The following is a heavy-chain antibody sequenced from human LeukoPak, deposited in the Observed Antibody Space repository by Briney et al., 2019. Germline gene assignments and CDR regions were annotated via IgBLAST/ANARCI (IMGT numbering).Heavy chain of an antibody. J-gene: IGHJ4*02. CDR3: AKDLGLTTVTTAPFDY. CDR2: ISGSGGST. Sequence: QPGGSLRLSCTSSKFTFSNYAMSWVRQAPGKGLEWVSAISGSGGSTYYADSVKGRFTISRDNSKNTLYLQMNSLRAEDTAVYYCAKDLGLTTVTTAPFDYWGQGTLVTVSS. D-gene: IGHD4-17*01. CDR1: KFTFSNYA. V-gene: IGHV3-23*01.